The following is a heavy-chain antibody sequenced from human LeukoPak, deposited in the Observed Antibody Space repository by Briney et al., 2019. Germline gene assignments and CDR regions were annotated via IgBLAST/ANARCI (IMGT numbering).Heavy chain of an antibody. CDR3: AKDSFSSYCSGGSCYSGWFDP. CDR1: GFTFDDYA. J-gene: IGHJ5*02. Sequence: PGGSLRLSCAASGFTFDDYAMHWVRQAPGKGLEWVSGISWNSGSIGYADSVKGRFTISRDNAKNSLYLQMNSLRAEDTALYYCAKDSFSSYCSGGSCYSGWFDPWGQGTLVTVSS. D-gene: IGHD2-15*01. CDR2: ISWNSGSI. V-gene: IGHV3-9*01.